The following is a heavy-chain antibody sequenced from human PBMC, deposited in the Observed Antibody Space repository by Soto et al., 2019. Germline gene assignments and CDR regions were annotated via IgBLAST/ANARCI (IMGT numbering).Heavy chain of an antibody. CDR2: INAGNGNT. V-gene: IGHV1-3*01. Sequence: ASVKVSCKASGYTITRYTMHWVRQAPGQRLEWMGWINAGNGNTEYSQRFQGRVTITRDTSASTAYMELSSLRSEDTAVYYCARDLYGAGSDLDYWGQGTLVTVSS. CDR1: GYTITRYT. D-gene: IGHD3-10*01. J-gene: IGHJ4*02. CDR3: ARDLYGAGSDLDY.